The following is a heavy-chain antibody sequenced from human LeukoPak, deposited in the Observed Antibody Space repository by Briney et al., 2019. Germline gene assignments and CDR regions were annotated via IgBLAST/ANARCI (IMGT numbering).Heavy chain of an antibody. CDR2: IYYSGST. CDR1: GGSISSSSYY. D-gene: IGHD2-15*01. CDR3: ARYMVVAATFDY. V-gene: IGHV4-39*01. J-gene: IGHJ4*02. Sequence: SETLSLTCTVSGGSISSSSYYWGWIRQPPGKGPEWIGSIYYSGSTYYNPSLKSRVTISVDTSKNQFSLKLSSVTAADTAVYYCARYMVVAATFDYWGQGTLVTVSS.